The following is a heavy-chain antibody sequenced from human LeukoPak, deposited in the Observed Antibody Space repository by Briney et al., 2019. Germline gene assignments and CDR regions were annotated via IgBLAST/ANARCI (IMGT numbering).Heavy chain of an antibody. V-gene: IGHV4-31*03. CDR2: IYYIGST. Sequence: SQTLSLTCTVSGDSISNGAYYWTWIRQHPGKGLEWLGYIYYIGSTYSNPSLRSRITMSLDRSKNQFTLKLSSLTAADTAVYYCARDRRHSDYDVYDVWGQGTMVTVSS. D-gene: IGHD4-17*01. CDR3: ARDRRHSDYDVYDV. CDR1: GDSISNGAYY. J-gene: IGHJ3*01.